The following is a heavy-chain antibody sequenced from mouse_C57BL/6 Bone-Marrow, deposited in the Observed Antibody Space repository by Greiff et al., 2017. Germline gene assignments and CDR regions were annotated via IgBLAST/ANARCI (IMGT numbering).Heavy chain of an antibody. V-gene: IGHV1-52*01. CDR1: GYTFTSYW. D-gene: IGHD1-1*01. CDR3: ARWYYYGSMDY. Sequence: QVQLQQPGAELVRPGSSVKLSCKASGYTFTSYWMHWVKQRPIQGLEWIGNIDPSDSETHSNQKFKDKATLTVDKSSSTAYMQLSSLTSEDSAVYYCARWYYYGSMDYWGQGTSVTVSS. J-gene: IGHJ4*01. CDR2: IDPSDSET.